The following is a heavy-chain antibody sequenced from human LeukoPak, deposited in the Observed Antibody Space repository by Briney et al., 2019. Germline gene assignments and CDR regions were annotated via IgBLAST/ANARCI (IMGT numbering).Heavy chain of an antibody. J-gene: IGHJ4*02. Sequence: GGSLRLSCAASGFTFSSYWMSWVRQAPGKGLEWVANIKQDGSEKYYVDSVKGRFTISRDNAKNSLYLQMNSLRAEDTAVYYCARDTHYSSKWGKRNYWGQGTLVTVSS. D-gene: IGHD6-13*01. CDR3: ARDTHYSSKWGKRNY. V-gene: IGHV3-7*01. CDR1: GFTFSSYW. CDR2: IKQDGSEK.